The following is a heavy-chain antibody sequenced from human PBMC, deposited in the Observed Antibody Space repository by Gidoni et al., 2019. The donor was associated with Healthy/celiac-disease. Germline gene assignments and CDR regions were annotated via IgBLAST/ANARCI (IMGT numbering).Heavy chain of an antibody. CDR2: ISYDGSNK. CDR1: GFTFSSCA. J-gene: IGHJ4*02. D-gene: IGHD6-13*01. CDR3: ARGVLKNSSSWYRIDY. Sequence: QVQLVESVGGVVQPGRSLSIAWSAAGFTFSSCAMYWVSQAPGKGLGWVAVISYDGSNKSYADSVKGRFTISRDTSKNTLYLQMNSLRAEDTAVYYCARGVLKNSSSWYRIDYWGQGTLVTVSS. V-gene: IGHV3-30-3*01.